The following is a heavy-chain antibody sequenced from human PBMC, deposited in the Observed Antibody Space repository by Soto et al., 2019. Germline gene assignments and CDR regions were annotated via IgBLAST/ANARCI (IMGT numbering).Heavy chain of an antibody. CDR2: IVPMIGKV. Sequence: QVQLVQSGAGVEKPGSSVKVSCKVSGGTTSSYTIGWVRQAPGQGLEWLGNIVPMIGKVDYAQKFQERATITADKSTRTVYIELSSLRSEDTAIYFCALRTGNWNPLADWGQGTLVTVSS. CDR1: GGTTSSYT. D-gene: IGHD1-1*01. J-gene: IGHJ4*02. V-gene: IGHV1-69*02. CDR3: ALRTGNWNPLAD.